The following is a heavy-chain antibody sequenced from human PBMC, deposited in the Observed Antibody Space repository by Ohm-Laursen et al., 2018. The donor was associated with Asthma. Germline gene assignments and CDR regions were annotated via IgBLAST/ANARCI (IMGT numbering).Heavy chain of an antibody. V-gene: IGHV3-11*04. J-gene: IGHJ4*02. CDR3: ARASGELGIAVAGLDY. CDR2: ISSSGSTI. D-gene: IGHD6-19*01. CDR1: GFTFSDYY. Sequence: GSLRLSCAASGFTFSDYYISWIRQAPGKGLEWVSYISSSGSTIYYADSVKGRFTISRDNAKNSLYLQMNSLRAGDTAVYYCARASGELGIAVAGLDYRGQGTLVTVSS.